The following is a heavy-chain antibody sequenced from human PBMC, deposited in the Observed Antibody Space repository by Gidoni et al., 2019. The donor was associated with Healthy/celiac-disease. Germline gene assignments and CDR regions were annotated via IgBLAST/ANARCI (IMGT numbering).Heavy chain of an antibody. CDR2: ISSSSSFI. D-gene: IGHD3-3*01. CDR1: GFTFSSYS. V-gene: IGHV3-21*01. Sequence: EVHLVASGGGLVKPGGSLRLSCAASGFTFSSYSMNWVRQAPGKGLEWVSSISSSSSFIYYADSVKGRFTISRDNANSSLYLQMNSLRVEDTAVYYCARYDFWSGIDYWGQGTLVTVSS. CDR3: ARYDFWSGIDY. J-gene: IGHJ4*02.